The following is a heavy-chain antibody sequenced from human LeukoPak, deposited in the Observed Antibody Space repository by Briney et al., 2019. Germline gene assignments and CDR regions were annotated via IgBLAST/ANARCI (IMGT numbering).Heavy chain of an antibody. CDR2: IYYSGST. CDR1: GGSISSSSYY. J-gene: IGHJ4*02. Sequence: SETLSLTCTVSGGSISSSSYYWGWIRQPPGKGLEWIGSIYYSGSTYYNPSLKSRVTISVDTSKNQFSLKLSSVTAADTAVYYCARDSGSYGMVDHWGQGTLVTVSS. CDR3: ARDSGSYGMVDH. D-gene: IGHD1-26*01. V-gene: IGHV4-39*07.